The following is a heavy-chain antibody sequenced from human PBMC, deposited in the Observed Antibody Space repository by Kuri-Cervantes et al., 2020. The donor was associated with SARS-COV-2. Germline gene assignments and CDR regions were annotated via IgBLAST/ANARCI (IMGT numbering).Heavy chain of an antibody. CDR3: AKEIGRKGSWTIFDY. CDR1: GFTFSSYA. J-gene: IGHJ4*02. Sequence: GGSLRLSCAASGFTFSSYAMRWVRQAPGKGLEWVAVISYDGSNKYYADSVKGRFTISRDNSKNTLYLQMNSLRAEDTAIYYCAKEIGRKGSWTIFDYWGQGTLVTVSS. V-gene: IGHV3-30*04. CDR2: ISYDGSNK. D-gene: IGHD6-13*01.